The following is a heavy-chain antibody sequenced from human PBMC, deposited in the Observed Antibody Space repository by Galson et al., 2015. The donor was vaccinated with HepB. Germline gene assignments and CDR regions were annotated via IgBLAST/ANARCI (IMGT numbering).Heavy chain of an antibody. CDR1: GYTFSTYY. D-gene: IGHD2-2*01. Sequence: SVKVSCKASGYTFSTYYIHWVRQAPGQGLEWMGIINPSGGRTNYAQKFQDRVPMTRDTSPSTVYMQLSSLRSEDTAVYYCATIRVGFCITTSCKADDFDIWGQGTMVTVSS. V-gene: IGHV1-46*01. J-gene: IGHJ3*02. CDR3: ATIRVGFCITTSCKADDFDI. CDR2: INPSGGRT.